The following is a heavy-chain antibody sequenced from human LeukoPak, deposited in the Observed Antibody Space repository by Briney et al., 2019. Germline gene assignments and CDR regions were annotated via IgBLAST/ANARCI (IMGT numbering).Heavy chain of an antibody. V-gene: IGHV3-30*03. J-gene: IGHJ4*02. Sequence: GGSLRLSCAASGFTFSSYGMHWVRQAPGKGLEWVAVISYDGSNKYYADSVKGRFTISRDNAKNSLYLQMNSLRAEDTAVYYCARAGAWLLVTGYYFDYWGQGTLVTVSS. CDR2: ISYDGSNK. CDR3: ARAGAWLLVTGYYFDY. CDR1: GFTFSSYG. D-gene: IGHD3-10*01.